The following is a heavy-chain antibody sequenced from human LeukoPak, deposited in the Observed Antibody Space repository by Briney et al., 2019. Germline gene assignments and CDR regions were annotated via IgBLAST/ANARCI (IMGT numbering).Heavy chain of an antibody. CDR3: AKGIKGSYCNGDCYLTYYYYGLDV. V-gene: IGHV3-23*01. CDR1: GFTFSSFA. CDR2: IGAGGSKT. Sequence: GGSLRLSCAASGFTFSSFAMSWVRQAPGKGLEWVSIIGAGGSKTYYADSVKGRFTISRDNSKNTLYLQMNSLRAEDTAVYYCAKGIKGSYCNGDCYLTYYYYGLDVWGQGTTVTISS. D-gene: IGHD2-21*02. J-gene: IGHJ6*02.